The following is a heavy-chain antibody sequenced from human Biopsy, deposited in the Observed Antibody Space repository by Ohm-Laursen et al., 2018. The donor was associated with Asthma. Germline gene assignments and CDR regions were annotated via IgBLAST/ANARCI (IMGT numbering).Heavy chain of an antibody. V-gene: IGHV3-53*01. J-gene: IGHJ4*02. D-gene: IGHD6-19*01. CDR2: IYSGGTS. Sequence: SLRLSCSASGFTVSRDHMFWVRQAPGKDLEWVSVIYSGGTSHTADSVGGRFTISRDFSKNTLHLQMHSLRVEDTAVYYCARGDSSGWSHYYFDYWGQGTLVTVSS. CDR1: GFTVSRDH. CDR3: ARGDSSGWSHYYFDY.